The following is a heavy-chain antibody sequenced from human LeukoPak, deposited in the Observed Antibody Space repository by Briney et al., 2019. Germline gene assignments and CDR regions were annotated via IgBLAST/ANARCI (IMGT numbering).Heavy chain of an antibody. V-gene: IGHV7-4-1*02. Sequence: GASVKVSCKASGYTFTSYAMNWVRQAPGQGLEWMGWINTNTGNPTYAQDFTGRFVFSLDTSVSTAYLQISSLKAEDTAVYYCARGFVDSYSFNYYYYYMDVWGKGTTVTVSS. CDR2: INTNTGNP. D-gene: IGHD2-15*01. CDR1: GYTFTSYA. J-gene: IGHJ6*03. CDR3: ARGFVDSYSFNYYYYYMDV.